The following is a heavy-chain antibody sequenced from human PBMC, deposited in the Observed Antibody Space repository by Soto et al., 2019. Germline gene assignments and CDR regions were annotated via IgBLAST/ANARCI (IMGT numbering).Heavy chain of an antibody. Sequence: EVQLVESGGGLVQPGGSLRLSCAASGFTFSIYWMHWVRQAPGKGLVWVSRMNMDGSRTSYADFAKGRFTISRDDAKSTVYLQMSNLRGEDTAVYYCVRGDGDRYEGHGYLGRHWGQGTLVTVSS. D-gene: IGHD2-21*01. J-gene: IGHJ1*01. CDR3: VRGDGDRYEGHGYLGRH. V-gene: IGHV3-74*01. CDR2: MNMDGSRT. CDR1: GFTFSIYW.